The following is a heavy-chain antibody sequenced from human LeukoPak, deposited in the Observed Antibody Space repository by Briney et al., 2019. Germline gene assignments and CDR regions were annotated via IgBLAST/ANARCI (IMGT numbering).Heavy chain of an antibody. Sequence: GESLKVSCQGSGYSINNYWIGWVRQMPGKGLEWMGIIYPADSDIRYSPSFQGQVTISADKSNSTAYLQWSSLKASDTAMYYCARQEYCSGGSCYTWFDPWGQGTLVTVSS. CDR2: IYPADSDI. J-gene: IGHJ5*02. D-gene: IGHD2-15*01. V-gene: IGHV5-51*01. CDR3: ARQEYCSGGSCYTWFDP. CDR1: GYSINNYW.